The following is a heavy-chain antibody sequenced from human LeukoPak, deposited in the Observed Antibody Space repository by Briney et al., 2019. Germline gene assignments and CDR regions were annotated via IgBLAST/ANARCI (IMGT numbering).Heavy chain of an antibody. J-gene: IGHJ4*02. V-gene: IGHV4-39*07. CDR2: FYHTGSS. CDR3: ARVLSGYGSGKGYFDY. CDR1: GDSISSSSYY. D-gene: IGHD3-10*01. Sequence: SETLSLTCTVSGDSISSSSYYWGWIRQPPGKGLEWIGIFYHTGSSYYNPSLQSRVTKSVDTSKNQFSLRLTSVTAADTAVYYCARVLSGYGSGKGYFDYWGQGTLVTVSS.